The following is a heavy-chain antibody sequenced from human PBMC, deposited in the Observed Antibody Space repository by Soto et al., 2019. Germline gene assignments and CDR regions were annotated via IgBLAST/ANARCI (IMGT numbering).Heavy chain of an antibody. CDR1: GYTFTSYY. CDR2: INPSGGST. J-gene: IGHJ4*02. D-gene: IGHD5-12*01. Sequence: QVQLVQSGAEVKKPGASVKVSCTASGYTFTSYYMHWVRQAPGQGLEWMGIINPSGGSTRYAQKFQGRVTMTRDTSTSTVYMELSSLRSEDTAVYYCARSVKMATRYDYWGQGTLVTVSA. V-gene: IGHV1-46*01. CDR3: ARSVKMATRYDY.